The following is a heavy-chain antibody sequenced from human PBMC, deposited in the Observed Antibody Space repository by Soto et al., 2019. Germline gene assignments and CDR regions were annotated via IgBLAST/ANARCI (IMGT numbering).Heavy chain of an antibody. CDR3: ARTKADDYGDPCYFDY. CDR1: GGSISSGGYY. Sequence: QVQLQESGPGLVKPSQTLSLTCTVSGGSISSGGYYWSWIRQHPGKGLEWIGYIYYSGSTYYNPCLKSRVTISVDTSKNQFSLKLSSVTAADTAVYYCARTKADDYGDPCYFDYWGQGTLVTVSS. D-gene: IGHD4-17*01. V-gene: IGHV4-31*03. J-gene: IGHJ4*02. CDR2: IYYSGST.